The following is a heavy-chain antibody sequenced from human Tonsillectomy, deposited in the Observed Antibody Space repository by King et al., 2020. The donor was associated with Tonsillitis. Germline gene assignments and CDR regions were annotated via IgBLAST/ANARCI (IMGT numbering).Heavy chain of an antibody. V-gene: IGHV4-59*02. J-gene: IGHJ4*02. D-gene: IGHD3-3*01. Sequence: VQLQESGPGLVKPAETLSLTCTVSGGSVSTYYWNWIRQSPGKGLEWLGYFSYSGSTNFNPSLNTLAIISVDTSKNQFSLKLRSVTAADTAVYYCARAHYDFWSGFEFWGQGILVTVSS. CDR3: ARAHYDFWSGFEF. CDR1: GGSVSTYY. CDR2: FSYSGST.